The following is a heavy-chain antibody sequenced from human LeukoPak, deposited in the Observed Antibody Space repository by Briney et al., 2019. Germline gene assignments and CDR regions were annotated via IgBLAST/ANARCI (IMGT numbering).Heavy chain of an antibody. J-gene: IGHJ4*02. D-gene: IGHD3-22*01. Sequence: RASGPTLVNPTQTLTLTCTFSGFSLSTSGMCVSWIRQPPGKALEWLARIAWDDDKYYSTSLKTRLTISKDTSKNQVVLTMTNMDPVDTATYYCARTRYYYDSSGYYGPFDHWGQGTLVTVSS. V-gene: IGHV2-70*11. CDR3: ARTRYYYDSSGYYGPFDH. CDR1: GFSLSTSGMC. CDR2: IAWDDDK.